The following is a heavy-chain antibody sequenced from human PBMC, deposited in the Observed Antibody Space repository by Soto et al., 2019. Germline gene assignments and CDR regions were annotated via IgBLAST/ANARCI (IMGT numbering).Heavy chain of an antibody. CDR1: GFTVSSKY. J-gene: IGHJ4*02. Sequence: GGSLRLSCAASGFTVSSKYMSWVRRAPGKGLEWVSLIQSGGSTFYADSVKGRFTISRDNSKNTLYLQMNSLRAEDTAVYYCARPFVVVTPWYFDYWGQGTLVTVSS. D-gene: IGHD2-21*02. V-gene: IGHV3-66*04. CDR3: ARPFVVVTPWYFDY. CDR2: IQSGGST.